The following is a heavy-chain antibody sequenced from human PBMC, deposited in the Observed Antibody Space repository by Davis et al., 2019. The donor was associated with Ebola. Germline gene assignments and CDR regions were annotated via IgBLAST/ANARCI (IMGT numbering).Heavy chain of an antibody. CDR2: IYHSGST. D-gene: IGHD6-13*01. CDR1: GGSISSSNW. Sequence: SETLSLTCAVSGGSISSSNWWSWVRQPPGKGLEWIGEIYHSGSTNYNPSLKSRVTISVDKSKNQFSLKLSSVTAADTAVYYCARSVIAAAGLYYYYYYMDVWGKGTTVTVSS. CDR3: ARSVIAAAGLYYYYYYMDV. J-gene: IGHJ6*03. V-gene: IGHV4-4*02.